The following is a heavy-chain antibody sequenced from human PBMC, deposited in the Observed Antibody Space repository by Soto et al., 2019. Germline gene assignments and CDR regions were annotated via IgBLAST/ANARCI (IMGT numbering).Heavy chain of an antibody. Sequence: VELVQSGAEVKKPGESLKISCKGSGYSFGSYYIAWVRQMPGKGLEWMGIIYPSDSEITYSPSFQGQVTISPDKSITTADLQWSTLKASDTAIYYCAPRGGLGDSLGMDVGGQGTTVTVSS. J-gene: IGHJ6*02. D-gene: IGHD2-21*02. V-gene: IGHV5-51*01. CDR3: APRGGLGDSLGMDV. CDR1: GYSFGSYY. CDR2: IYPSDSEI.